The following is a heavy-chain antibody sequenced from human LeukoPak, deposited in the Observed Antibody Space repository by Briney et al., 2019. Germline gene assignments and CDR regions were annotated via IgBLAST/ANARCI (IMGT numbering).Heavy chain of an antibody. Sequence: GASVKVSCKASGYAFTTYGINWVRQAPGQGLEWMGWISAYNGDTNYAQNVQGRVTMSTDTSTSTSYMELRSLRSDDTAAYYCARDLIAARPGWFDPWRQGLLVTVSS. CDR1: GYAFTTYG. D-gene: IGHD6-6*01. V-gene: IGHV1-18*01. CDR3: ARDLIAARPGWFDP. CDR2: ISAYNGDT. J-gene: IGHJ5*02.